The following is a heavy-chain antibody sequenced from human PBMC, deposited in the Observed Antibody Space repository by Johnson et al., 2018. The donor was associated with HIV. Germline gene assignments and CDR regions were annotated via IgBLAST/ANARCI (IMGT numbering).Heavy chain of an antibody. CDR3: AKARSLLDYGGFDAFDI. CDR1: GFTFSSYA. V-gene: IGHV3-30-3*01. J-gene: IGHJ3*02. CDR2: IYYDGTNK. D-gene: IGHD4-23*01. Sequence: QVQLVESGGGLVQPGGSLRLSCAASGFTFSSYAMHWVRQAPGKGLEWVAVIYYDGTNKYYADSVKGRFTISRDNSKNTLSLQMNSLRVEDTAMYYCAKARSLLDYGGFDAFDIWGQGTLVTVSS.